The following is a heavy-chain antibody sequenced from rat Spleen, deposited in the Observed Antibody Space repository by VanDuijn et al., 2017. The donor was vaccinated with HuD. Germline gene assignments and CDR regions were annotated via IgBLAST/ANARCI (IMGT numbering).Heavy chain of an antibody. V-gene: IGHV3-3*01. CDR2: INAAGTT. Sequence: VQLQESGPGLVKPSQSLSLTCSVIGYSITSSYRWNWIRKFPGNKLEWMGYINAAGTTNYNPSLKSRISITRDTSKNQFFLQVNSVSTEDTATYYCAKDMSRTIAARSYWYFDFWGPGTMVTVSS. D-gene: IGHD1-2*01. CDR1: GYSITSSYR. J-gene: IGHJ1*01. CDR3: AKDMSRTIAARSYWYFDF.